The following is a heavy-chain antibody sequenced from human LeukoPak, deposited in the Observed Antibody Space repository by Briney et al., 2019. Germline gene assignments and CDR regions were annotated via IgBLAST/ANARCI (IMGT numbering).Heavy chain of an antibody. J-gene: IGHJ4*02. D-gene: IGHD6-19*01. Sequence: SETLSLTCTVSSASISSYYWGWIRQSPGNGLEWIGYIQNTWGTNYNPSLNRRVSISKDTSKNQFSLQVRSVTAADTAVYYCVKHGSGWSFDYWGQGTLVTVSS. CDR3: VKHGSGWSFDY. CDR1: SASISSYY. V-gene: IGHV4-59*01. CDR2: IQNTWGT.